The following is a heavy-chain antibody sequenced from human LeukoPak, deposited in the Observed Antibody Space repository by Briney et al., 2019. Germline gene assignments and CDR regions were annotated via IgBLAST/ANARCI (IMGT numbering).Heavy chain of an antibody. CDR3: ARGYSSSWYYFDY. CDR1: GFTFSSYA. Sequence: GGSLRLSCAASGFTFSSYAMHWVRQAPGKGLEWVAVISYDGSNKYYADSVKGRFTISRDNSKNTLDLQMNSLRPEDTAVYYCARGYSSSWYYFDYWGQGTLVTVSS. CDR2: ISYDGSNK. V-gene: IGHV3-30-3*01. D-gene: IGHD6-13*01. J-gene: IGHJ4*02.